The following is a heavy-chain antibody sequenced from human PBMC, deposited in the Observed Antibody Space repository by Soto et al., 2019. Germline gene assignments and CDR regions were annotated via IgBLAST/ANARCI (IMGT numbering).Heavy chain of an antibody. Sequence: QLVESGGALVQPGESLKLSCAASGFSFSGSAIQWVRQAPGKGLEWVGRIRTDANTYATAYAASVTGRFTISRDDSRNTAYLQMKSLKTEDTAVYFCTRRQFYYFGLDVWGQGTTVIVSS. CDR3: TRRQFYYFGLDV. CDR1: GFSFSGSA. CDR2: IRTDANTYAT. J-gene: IGHJ6*02. V-gene: IGHV3-73*02. D-gene: IGHD6-19*01.